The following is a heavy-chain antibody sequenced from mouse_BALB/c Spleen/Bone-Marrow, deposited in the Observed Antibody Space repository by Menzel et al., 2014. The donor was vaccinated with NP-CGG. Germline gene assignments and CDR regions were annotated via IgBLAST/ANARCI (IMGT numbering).Heavy chain of an antibody. CDR1: GFTFSSYG. D-gene: IGHD2-1*01. CDR3: ARGNYGNYVDYFDY. CDR2: INSNGGST. J-gene: IGHJ2*01. Sequence: EVKLMESGGGLVQPGGSLKLSCAASGFTFSSYGMPWVRQTPDKRLELVASINSNGGSTYYPDGVKGRFTISRDNAKNTLSLQMSSLKSEDTAMYYCARGNYGNYVDYFDYWGQGTTLTVSS. V-gene: IGHV5-6-3*01.